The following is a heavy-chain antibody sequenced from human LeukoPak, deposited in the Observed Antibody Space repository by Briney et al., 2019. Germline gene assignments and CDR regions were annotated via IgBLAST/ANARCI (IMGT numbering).Heavy chain of an antibody. J-gene: IGHJ3*02. V-gene: IGHV4-34*12. CDR2: IFYNGSP. D-gene: IGHD1-26*01. CDR3: ASYSGTYSAFEI. Sequence: SETLSLTCAVYGGSFSGYYWGWVRQSPGRGLEWLGNIFYNGSPYYNPSLKSRVAISVDTSKNHFSLTLNAVTAADTAVYYCASYSGTYSAFEIWGQGTQVTVSS. CDR1: GGSFSGYY.